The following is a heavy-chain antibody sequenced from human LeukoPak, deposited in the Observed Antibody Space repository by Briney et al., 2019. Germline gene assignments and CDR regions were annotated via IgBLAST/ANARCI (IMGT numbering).Heavy chain of an antibody. CDR2: TYYRSKWYN. D-gene: IGHD3-10*01. CDR1: GDSVSSNSVA. CDR3: ARDPGAFDM. Sequence: SQTLSLTCAISGDSVSSNSVAWNWLRQSPSRGLEWLGRTYYRSKWYNDYAVSVKSRITINPDTSKNQFSLHLKSVTPEDTAVYYCARDPGAFDMWGQGTMVTVSS. J-gene: IGHJ3*02. V-gene: IGHV6-1*01.